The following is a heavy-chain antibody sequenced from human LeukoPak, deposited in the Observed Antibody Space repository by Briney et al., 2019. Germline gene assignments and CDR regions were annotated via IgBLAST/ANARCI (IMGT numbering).Heavy chain of an antibody. CDR2: ISGTDGRT. V-gene: IGHV3-23*01. J-gene: IGHJ4*02. CDR1: GFTFSSYS. CDR3: ASPRSIDY. Sequence: GGSLRLSCAASGFTFSSYSMNWVRQAPGKGLEWVSTISGTDGRTYYADSVKGRFTISRDNPKNTLYLQMNSLRAEDTAVYYCASPRSIDYWGQGTLVTVSS.